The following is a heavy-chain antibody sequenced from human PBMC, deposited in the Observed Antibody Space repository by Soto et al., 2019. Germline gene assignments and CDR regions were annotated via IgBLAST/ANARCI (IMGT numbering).Heavy chain of an antibody. V-gene: IGHV3-30*18. D-gene: IGHD6-13*01. CDR3: AKARGAKQLSRINWFDP. Sequence: GGSLRLSCAASGFTFSSYGMHWVRQAPGKGLEWVAVISYDGSNKYYADSVKGRFTISRDNSKNTLYLQMNSLRAEDTAVYYCAKARGAKQLSRINWFDPWGQGTLVTVSS. CDR2: ISYDGSNK. J-gene: IGHJ5*02. CDR1: GFTFSSYG.